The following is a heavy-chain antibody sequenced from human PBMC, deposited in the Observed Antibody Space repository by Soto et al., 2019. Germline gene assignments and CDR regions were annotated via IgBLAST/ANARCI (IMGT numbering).Heavy chain of an antibody. CDR2: IKQDGSEK. CDR3: ARELLVRGVIGYYYYGMDV. CDR1: GFTFSSYW. D-gene: IGHD3-10*01. J-gene: IGHJ6*02. Sequence: EVQLVESGGGLVQPGGSLRLSCAASGFTFSSYWMSWVRQAPGKGLEWVANIKQDGSEKYYVDSVKGRFTISRDNAKNSLYLQMNSLRAADTAVYYCARELLVRGVIGYYYYGMDVWGQGTTVTVSS. V-gene: IGHV3-7*01.